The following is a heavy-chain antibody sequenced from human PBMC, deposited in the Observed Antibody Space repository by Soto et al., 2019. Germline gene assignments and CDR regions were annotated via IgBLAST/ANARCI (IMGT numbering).Heavy chain of an antibody. D-gene: IGHD5-12*01. Sequence: ASVKVSCKASGYTFTIYDINWVRQAPGQGLEWMGWISPDNGNTNYAQKLQGRVTMTTDTSTSTAYMELRSLRSDDTAVYYCARALGYSGYAGMDVWGQGTTVTVSS. CDR2: ISPDNGNT. CDR3: ARALGYSGYAGMDV. V-gene: IGHV1-18*01. J-gene: IGHJ6*02. CDR1: GYTFTIYD.